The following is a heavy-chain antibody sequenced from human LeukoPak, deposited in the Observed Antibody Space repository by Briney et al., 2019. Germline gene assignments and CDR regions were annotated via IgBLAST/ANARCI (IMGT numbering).Heavy chain of an antibody. CDR3: AKGLERESRLDS. Sequence: GGSLRLSCAASGFTFSSYTMYWVRQAPGKGLEWVSGISNSGGSTYYADSVKGRFTISRDNSRNTLYLQMNSLRAEDTALYYCAKGLERESRLDSWGQGTLVTVSS. V-gene: IGHV3-23*01. D-gene: IGHD1-1*01. J-gene: IGHJ4*02. CDR1: GFTFSSYT. CDR2: ISNSGGST.